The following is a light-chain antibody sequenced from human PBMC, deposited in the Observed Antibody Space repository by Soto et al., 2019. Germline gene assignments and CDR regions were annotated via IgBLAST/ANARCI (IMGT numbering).Light chain of an antibody. CDR1: QSVPDTY. V-gene: IGKV3-20*01. CDR2: DIS. CDR3: QQYGSSPWT. Sequence: EIVLTQSPGSLSLSPGERGTLSCRASQSVPDTYFAQYQQKPGQAPSLLIYDISTRATGIPDRFSGSGSGTDFALTISRVEPEDSAMYFCQQYGSSPWTFGQGTKVEV. J-gene: IGKJ1*01.